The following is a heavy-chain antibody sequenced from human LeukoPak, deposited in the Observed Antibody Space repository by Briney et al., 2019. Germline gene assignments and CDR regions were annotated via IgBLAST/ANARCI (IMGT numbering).Heavy chain of an antibody. Sequence: GGSLRLSCAASGFTFSSYAMSWVRQAPGKGLEWVSTIGGSIGSTYYADSVKGRFTISRDNSKNTLYLKMNSLTVEDTAVYYCATSPYYYDGSGSHFDYWGQGTLVTVSS. CDR1: GFTFSSYA. V-gene: IGHV3-23*01. D-gene: IGHD3-22*01. J-gene: IGHJ4*02. CDR2: IGGSIGST. CDR3: ATSPYYYDGSGSHFDY.